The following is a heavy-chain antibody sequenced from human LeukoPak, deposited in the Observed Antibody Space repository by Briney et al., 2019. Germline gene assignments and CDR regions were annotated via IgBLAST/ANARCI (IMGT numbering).Heavy chain of an antibody. D-gene: IGHD3-22*01. CDR3: VGSRGYYYVGSFDI. CDR1: GFIFSNYA. J-gene: IGHJ3*02. V-gene: IGHV3-23*01. CDR2: ISANGAST. Sequence: GGSLRLSCAASGFIFSNYAMTWVRQAPGKGLEWVSAISANGASTDSADSVKGRLTMSRDNSMNTLYLQMNSLRAEDTATYYCVGSRGYYYVGSFDIGGQGTMVTVSS.